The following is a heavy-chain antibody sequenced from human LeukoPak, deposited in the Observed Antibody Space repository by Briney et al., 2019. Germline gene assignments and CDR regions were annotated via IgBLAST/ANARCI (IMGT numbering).Heavy chain of an antibody. CDR2: MNPGSGNT. V-gene: IGHV1-8*01. D-gene: IGHD4-17*01. CDR3: ARRNYGDSERWFDP. CDR1: RYTFTSYD. J-gene: IGHJ5*02. Sequence: ASVKVSCKASRYTFTSYDINWVRQATGQGLEWMGWMNPGSGNTGYAQKFQGRVTMTRNTSISTAYMELSCLRSDDTAVYYCARRNYGDSERWFDPWGQGTLVTVSS.